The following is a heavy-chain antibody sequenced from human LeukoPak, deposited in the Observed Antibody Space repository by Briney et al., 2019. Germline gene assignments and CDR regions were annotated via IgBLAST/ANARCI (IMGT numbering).Heavy chain of an antibody. J-gene: IGHJ6*02. Sequence: GGSLRLSCVASGFIFTNYFMSWVRQAPGKGLEWVASIKHDGSEKYYVDSVRGRFTISRDNAKNTLYLQMNSLRAEDTAVYYCARDAVDTANAVWGQGTTVTVSS. CDR1: GFIFTNYF. D-gene: IGHD5-18*01. V-gene: IGHV3-7*01. CDR2: IKHDGSEK. CDR3: ARDAVDTANAV.